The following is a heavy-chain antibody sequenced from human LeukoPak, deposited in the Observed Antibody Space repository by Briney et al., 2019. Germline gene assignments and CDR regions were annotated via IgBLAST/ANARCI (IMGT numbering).Heavy chain of an antibody. Sequence: GGSLRLSCTASGFTFGDYAMSWFRQAPGKGLEWVGFIRSKTYGGTTGYAASVKDTFTISRDDFKSVVYLQMNSLKTEDAAFYYCTRGVGQQLIPPDYWGQGTLVTVSS. CDR3: TRGVGQQLIPPDY. CDR2: IRSKTYGGTT. CDR1: GFTFGDYA. D-gene: IGHD6-13*01. J-gene: IGHJ4*02. V-gene: IGHV3-49*03.